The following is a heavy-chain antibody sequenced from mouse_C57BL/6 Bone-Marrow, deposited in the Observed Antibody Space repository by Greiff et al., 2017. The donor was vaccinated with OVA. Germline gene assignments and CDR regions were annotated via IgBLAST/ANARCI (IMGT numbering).Heavy chain of an antibody. J-gene: IGHJ2*01. CDR2: LYPGDGDT. CDR1: GYAFSSSW. V-gene: IGHV1-82*01. Sequence: VQLVESGPELVKPGASVKISCKASGYAFSSSWMNWVKQRPGKGLEWIGRLYPGDGDTNYNGKFKGKATLTADKSSSTAYMQLSSLTSEDSAVYFCAREGGGGGYFDYWGQGTTLTVSS. D-gene: IGHD1-1*02. CDR3: AREGGGGGYFDY.